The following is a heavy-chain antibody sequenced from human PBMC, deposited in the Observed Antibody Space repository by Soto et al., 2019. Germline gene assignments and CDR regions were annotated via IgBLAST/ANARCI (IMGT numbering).Heavy chain of an antibody. CDR3: ARGSAEAGTAAIDH. CDR1: GFTFSNYN. Sequence: GSLRLSCAASGFTFSNYNMNWVRQAPGKGLEWVSPISSSSSYIYYADFVKGRFTISRDNAKNSLYLQMNSLRAEDTAVYYCARGSAEAGTAAIDHWGQGTLVTVSS. D-gene: IGHD6-19*01. V-gene: IGHV3-21*01. CDR2: ISSSSSYI. J-gene: IGHJ4*02.